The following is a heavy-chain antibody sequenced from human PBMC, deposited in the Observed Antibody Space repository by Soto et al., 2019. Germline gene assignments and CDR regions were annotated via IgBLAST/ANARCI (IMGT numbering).Heavy chain of an antibody. Sequence: SETLSLTCTVSGGSISSYYWSWIRQPPGKGLEWIGYIYYSGSTNYNPSIKSRVTISVDTSKNHFSLKLSSVTAADTAVYYCVRYYGGYSDYWGQGTLVTVSS. D-gene: IGHD3-10*01. V-gene: IGHV4-59*08. J-gene: IGHJ4*02. CDR2: IYYSGST. CDR3: VRYYGGYSDY. CDR1: GGSISSYY.